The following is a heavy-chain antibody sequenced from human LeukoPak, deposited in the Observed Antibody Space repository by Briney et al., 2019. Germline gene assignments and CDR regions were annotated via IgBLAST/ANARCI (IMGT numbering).Heavy chain of an antibody. CDR3: ASLKPARYYYDSSGPNDAFDI. J-gene: IGHJ3*02. D-gene: IGHD3-22*01. CDR2: IYYSGST. Sequence: SETLSLTCTVSGGSISSGDYYWRWIRQPPGKGLEWIGYIYYSGSTYYNPSLKSRVTISVDTSKNQFSLKLSSVTAADTAVYYCASLKPARYYYDSSGPNDAFDIWGQGTMVTVSS. V-gene: IGHV4-30-4*08. CDR1: GGSISSGDYY.